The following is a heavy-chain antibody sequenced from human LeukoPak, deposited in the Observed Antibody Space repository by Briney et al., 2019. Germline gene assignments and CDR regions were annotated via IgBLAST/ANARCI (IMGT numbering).Heavy chain of an antibody. CDR1: GGSFSGYY. Sequence: SETLSLTCAVYGGSFSGYYWNWIRQPPGKGLEWIGEINHSGSTNYNPSLKSRVTISVDTSKNQFSLKLSSVTAADTAVYYCARVRMVRGVKQKSYYYYMDVWGKGTTVTVSS. CDR2: INHSGST. V-gene: IGHV4-34*01. D-gene: IGHD3-10*01. J-gene: IGHJ6*03. CDR3: ARVRMVRGVKQKSYYYYMDV.